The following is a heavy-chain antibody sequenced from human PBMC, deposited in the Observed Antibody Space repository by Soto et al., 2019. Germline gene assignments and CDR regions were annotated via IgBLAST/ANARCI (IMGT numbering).Heavy chain of an antibody. CDR1: GGSISNYNYY. CDR3: ARLRARWFGDLLSSDLDF. CDR2: VYYTGNT. V-gene: IGHV4-39*01. Sequence: QVQLQESGPGLVKPSETLSLTCAVSGGSISNYNYYWGWIRQSPGKGLEWIGSVYYTGNTYYNPSLNSRLTISVDTSENQFSLRLPSVTAADTAVYFCARLRARWFGDLLSSDLDFWGQGSLVTVSS. J-gene: IGHJ4*02. D-gene: IGHD3-10*01.